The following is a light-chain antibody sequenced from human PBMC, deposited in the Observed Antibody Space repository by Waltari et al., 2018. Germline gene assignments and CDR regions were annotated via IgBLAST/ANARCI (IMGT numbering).Light chain of an antibody. CDR2: KDS. V-gene: IGLV1-47*01. CDR1: SSNIGGHY. Sequence: QSVLTQPPSASGTPGQRVTISCSGSSSNIGGHYVFWFHQLPGTAPKVLIYKDSQRPLGVPDRFSGSKSGTSASLAISGLRSEDEADYYCATWDDSLSGYVFGSGTKVTVL. CDR3: ATWDDSLSGYV. J-gene: IGLJ1*01.